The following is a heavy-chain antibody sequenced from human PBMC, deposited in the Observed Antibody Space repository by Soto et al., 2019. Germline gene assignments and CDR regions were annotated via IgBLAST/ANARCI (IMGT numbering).Heavy chain of an antibody. J-gene: IGHJ4*02. CDR3: ARDFGLSDNIQYSRSSVPMAYFDY. Sequence: EVQLVESGGGLVQPGGSLRLSCAASGFTFSSYSMNWVRQAPGKGLEWVSYISSSGSTIYYADSVKGRFTISRDKAKNSLYLQMNSLRAEDTAVYYCARDFGLSDNIQYSRSSVPMAYFDYWGQGTLVTVSS. D-gene: IGHD6-6*01. CDR2: ISSSGSTI. V-gene: IGHV3-48*01. CDR1: GFTFSSYS.